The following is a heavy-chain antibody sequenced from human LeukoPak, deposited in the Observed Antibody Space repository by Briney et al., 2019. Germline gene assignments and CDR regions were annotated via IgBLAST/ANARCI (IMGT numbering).Heavy chain of an antibody. J-gene: IGHJ3*02. CDR3: ARDRFRSGKWEPISPDDAFDI. CDR1: GGSISSGSYY. CDR2: IYTSGST. V-gene: IGHV4-61*02. Sequence: SETLSLTCTVSGGSISSGSYYWSWIRQPAGKGLEWIGRIYTSGSTNYNPSLKSRVTISVDTSKNQFSLKLSSVTAADTAVYYCARDRFRSGKWEPISPDDAFDIWGQGTMVTVSS. D-gene: IGHD1-26*01.